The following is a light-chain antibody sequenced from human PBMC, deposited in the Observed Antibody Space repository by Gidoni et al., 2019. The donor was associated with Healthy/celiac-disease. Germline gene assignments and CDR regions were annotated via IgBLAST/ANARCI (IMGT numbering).Light chain of an antibody. Sequence: DIQMIQTPSSLYSSVGDRVTITCRASQGISNYLAWYQQKPGKVPKLLIYAASTLQSGVPSRFSGSGSGTDFTLTISSLQPEDVATYYCQKYNSTPLTFGGXTKVEIK. J-gene: IGKJ4*01. CDR1: QGISNY. CDR2: AAS. CDR3: QKYNSTPLT. V-gene: IGKV1-27*01.